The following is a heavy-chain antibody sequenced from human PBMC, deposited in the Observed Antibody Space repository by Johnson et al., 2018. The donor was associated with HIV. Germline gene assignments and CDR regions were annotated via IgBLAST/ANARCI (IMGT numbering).Heavy chain of an antibody. CDR1: GFTFSSYP. V-gene: IGHV3-30-3*01. CDR3: ARVKGITVFGVVRPHGAFDI. Sequence: QVQLVESGGGVVQPGRSLRLSCAASGFTFSSYPLHWVRQAPGKGLEWVAVLSYDGSNKYYADSVKGRFTISRDNSKNTLYLQMNSLRVEDTAVYYCARVKGITVFGVVRPHGAFDIWGQGTMVTVSS. D-gene: IGHD3-3*01. CDR2: LSYDGSNK. J-gene: IGHJ3*02.